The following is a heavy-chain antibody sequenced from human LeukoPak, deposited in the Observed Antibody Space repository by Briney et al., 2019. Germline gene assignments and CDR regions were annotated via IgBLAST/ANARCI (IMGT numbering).Heavy chain of an antibody. CDR1: RFTFSRYS. V-gene: IGHV3-74*01. Sequence: PGGSLRLSCAASRFTFSRYSMHWVRQAPGKGLVWVSRINSDGISTSYADSVKGRFTISRDNAKNTLYLQMNSLRAEDTAVYYCARDGNYYDSSGPADYWGQGTLVTVSS. CDR3: ARDGNYYDSSGPADY. J-gene: IGHJ4*02. CDR2: INSDGIST. D-gene: IGHD3-22*01.